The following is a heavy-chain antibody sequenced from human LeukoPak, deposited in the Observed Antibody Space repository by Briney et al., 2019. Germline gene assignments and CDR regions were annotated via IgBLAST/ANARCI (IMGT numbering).Heavy chain of an antibody. J-gene: IGHJ6*03. CDR1: GYTFTGYY. Sequence: ASVKVSCKASGYTFTGYYMHWVRQAPGQGLEWMGWINPNSGGTNYAQKFQGRVTMTRDTSISTAYMELSRLRSDDTAVYYCARGRDYDSSGYYYKYYYYYYMDVWGKGTTVTVSS. D-gene: IGHD3-22*01. CDR2: INPNSGGT. V-gene: IGHV1-2*02. CDR3: ARGRDYDSSGYYYKYYYYYYMDV.